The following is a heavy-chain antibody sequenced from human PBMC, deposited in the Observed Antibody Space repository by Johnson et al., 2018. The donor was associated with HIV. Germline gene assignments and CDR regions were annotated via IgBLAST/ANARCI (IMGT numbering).Heavy chain of an antibody. D-gene: IGHD1-26*01. J-gene: IGHJ3*02. CDR2: ISYDGKNK. CDR1: GFTFSSYG. CDR3: VAATGANGLDI. V-gene: IGHV3-30*03. Sequence: VQLVESGGGVVQPGRSLRLSCAASGFTFSSYGMHWVRQAPGKGLEWVAVISYDGKNKYYADSVKGRFTISRDKSKNTMYLQMNSLRAGDTAVYYCVAATGANGLDIWGQGTKVTVSS.